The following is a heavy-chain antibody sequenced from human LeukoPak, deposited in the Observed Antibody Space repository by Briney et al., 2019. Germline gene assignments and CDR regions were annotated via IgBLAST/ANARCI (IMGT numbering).Heavy chain of an antibody. Sequence: SETLSLTCTVSSGSLSSSYWSWIRQPAGKGLEWIGRIYTSGSTNYNPSLKSRVTMSVDTSKNQFSLKLSSVTAADTAVYFCARVSWFPGTSYYYMDVWGKGTTVTVSS. CDR2: IYTSGST. J-gene: IGHJ6*03. V-gene: IGHV4-4*07. CDR1: SGSLSSSY. D-gene: IGHD1-1*01. CDR3: ARVSWFPGTSYYYMDV.